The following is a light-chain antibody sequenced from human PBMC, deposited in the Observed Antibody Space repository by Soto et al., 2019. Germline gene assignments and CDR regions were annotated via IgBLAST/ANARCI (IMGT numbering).Light chain of an antibody. CDR2: YDD. V-gene: IGLV1-36*01. CDR1: SSNIGNND. CDR3: CSYAGSSLV. Sequence: QSVLTQPPSVSEAPRQRVTISCSGSSSNIGNNDVNWYQQLPGKAPKLLIYYDDLLPSGVSDRFSGSKSGTSASLAISGLQSEDEAYYYCCSYAGSSLVFGGGTKLTVL. J-gene: IGLJ2*01.